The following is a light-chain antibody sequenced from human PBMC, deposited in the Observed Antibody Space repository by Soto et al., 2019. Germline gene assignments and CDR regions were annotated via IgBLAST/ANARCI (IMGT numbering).Light chain of an antibody. V-gene: IGKV3-11*01. Sequence: EIVLTQSPATLSLSPGERATLSCRASQTVSSSLAWYQQKPGQAPRLLIYGASSRATGIPDRFSGSGSGTDFTLTISRLEPEDFAVYYCQQYNNWLITFGQGTRLEIK. J-gene: IGKJ5*01. CDR2: GAS. CDR3: QQYNNWLIT. CDR1: QTVSSS.